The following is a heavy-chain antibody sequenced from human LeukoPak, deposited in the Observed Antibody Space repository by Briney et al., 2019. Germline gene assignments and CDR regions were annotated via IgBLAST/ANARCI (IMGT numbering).Heavy chain of an antibody. J-gene: IGHJ4*02. CDR1: GYTFTGHF. Sequence: ASVKVSCKASGYTFTGHFMYWVRQAPGQGLEWMGWINPNSCDTHYAQKFQGRVTMTRDTSISTAYMDPNNLTSNDPAVYYCSRSHTSSQDLDYWGQGTLVTVSS. CDR2: INPNSCDT. CDR3: SRSHTSSQDLDY. D-gene: IGHD2-2*01. V-gene: IGHV1-2*02.